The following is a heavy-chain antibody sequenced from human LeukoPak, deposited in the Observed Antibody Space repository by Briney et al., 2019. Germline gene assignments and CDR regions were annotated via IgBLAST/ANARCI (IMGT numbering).Heavy chain of an antibody. Sequence: GGSLRLSCATSGFIFSSYAMSWVRQAPGRGLEWVSSISGSGGSIYYADSVKGRFTISRDNAKNTLYLQMNSLRAEDTAVYYCAKARGEQNGGSNYWGQGTQVIVSS. D-gene: IGHD2-15*01. CDR1: GFIFSSYA. V-gene: IGHV3-23*01. CDR3: AKARGEQNGGSNY. J-gene: IGHJ4*02. CDR2: ISGSGGSI.